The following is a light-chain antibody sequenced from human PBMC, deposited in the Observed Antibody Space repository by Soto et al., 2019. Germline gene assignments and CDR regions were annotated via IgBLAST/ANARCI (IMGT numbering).Light chain of an antibody. CDR3: QQYNIWPPWT. CDR1: QSVSNN. Sequence: EIVTTQSPATLSVTPGERATLSWWASQSVSNNLAWYQQRPGQAPRLLIYGASTRATGVPARFSGSGSGTDFTLTISSLQSEDFAVYYCQQYNIWPPWTFGQGTKVDI. CDR2: GAS. J-gene: IGKJ1*01. V-gene: IGKV3-15*01.